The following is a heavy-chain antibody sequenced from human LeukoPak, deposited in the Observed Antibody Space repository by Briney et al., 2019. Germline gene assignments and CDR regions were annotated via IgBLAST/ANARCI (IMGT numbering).Heavy chain of an antibody. CDR2: IYTSGST. D-gene: IGHD1-26*01. J-gene: IGHJ4*02. CDR1: GGSISSYY. CDR3: AREKSGSYREFDY. V-gene: IGHV4-4*07. Sequence: SETLSLTCTVSGGSISSYYWSWIRQPAGKGLEWIGRIYTSGSTNYNASLKSQVSMSVDTSKNQFSLKLSSVTAADTAVFYCAREKSGSYREFDYWGQGTLVTVSS.